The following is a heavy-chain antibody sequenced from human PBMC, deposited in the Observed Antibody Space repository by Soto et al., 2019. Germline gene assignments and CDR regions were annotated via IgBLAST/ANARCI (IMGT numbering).Heavy chain of an antibody. CDR1: GFTFSSYD. V-gene: IGHV3-13*04. Sequence: LRLSCSASGFTFSSYDMHWVRQGPGKGLEWVSAIGTAGDTNYAGPVKGRFTISRENAKNSLYLQMNSLRAGDTAIYFCARAIGPTLFDYWGQGTLVTVSS. D-gene: IGHD3-22*01. CDR2: IGTAGDT. CDR3: ARAIGPTLFDY. J-gene: IGHJ4*02.